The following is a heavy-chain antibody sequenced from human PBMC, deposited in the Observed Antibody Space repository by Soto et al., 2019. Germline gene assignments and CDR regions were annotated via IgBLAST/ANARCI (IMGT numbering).Heavy chain of an antibody. Sequence: SGPTLVNPTETLTLTCSVSGFSLSNVRMGVSWIRQPPGMALEWLAHLFSHDEKSYSTSLKSRLTISKDTSNSQVVLTMTDVDSVDTATYFCARTRLGMAAFGNWFDPWGPGTLVTVSS. D-gene: IGHD6-13*01. V-gene: IGHV2-26*01. CDR1: GFSLSNVRMG. CDR3: ARTRLGMAAFGNWFDP. CDR2: LFSHDEK. J-gene: IGHJ5*02.